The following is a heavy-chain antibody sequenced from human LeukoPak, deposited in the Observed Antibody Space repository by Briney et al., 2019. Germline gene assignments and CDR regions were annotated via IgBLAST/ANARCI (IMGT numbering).Heavy chain of an antibody. D-gene: IGHD4-23*01. V-gene: IGHV4-39*01. CDR1: GDSISSTSYS. Sequence: PSETLSLICTVFGDSISSTSYSWGWFRQPPGRGLEWVASIDDSGSTYSNPSLRSRVTISVDTAKSKVSLTLRSVSDSDTAVYFCARHLPHGDGDKRGFEYWGQGTLVTVSS. CDR3: ARHLPHGDGDKRGFEY. CDR2: IDDSGST. J-gene: IGHJ4*02.